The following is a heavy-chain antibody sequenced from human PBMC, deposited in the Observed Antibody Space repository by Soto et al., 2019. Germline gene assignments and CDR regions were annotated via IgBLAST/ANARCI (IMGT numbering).Heavy chain of an antibody. CDR3: SIAGYCSSTSFYAPRYYHYGMDV. CDR1: GGTFSSYT. D-gene: IGHD2-2*01. CDR2: IIPILGIA. V-gene: IGHV1-69*02. J-gene: IGHJ6*02. Sequence: SVKVSCKASGGTFSSYTISWVRQAPGQGLEWMGRIIPILGIANYAQKFQGRVTITADKSTSTAYMELSSLRSEDTAVYYCSIAGYCSSTSFYAPRYYHYGMDVWGQGTTVPGYS.